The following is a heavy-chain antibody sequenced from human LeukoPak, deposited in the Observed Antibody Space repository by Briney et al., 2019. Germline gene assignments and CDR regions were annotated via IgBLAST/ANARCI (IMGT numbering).Heavy chain of an antibody. D-gene: IGHD6-19*01. Sequence: GGSLRLSCAASGFTFSSYAMSWVRQAPGKGLEWVSAISGSGGSTYYADSVEGRFTISRDNSKNTLYLQMNSLRAEDTAVYYCAKVEQWLVQAGVDYWGQGTLVTVSS. CDR3: AKVEQWLVQAGVDY. CDR2: ISGSGGST. CDR1: GFTFSSYA. V-gene: IGHV3-23*01. J-gene: IGHJ4*02.